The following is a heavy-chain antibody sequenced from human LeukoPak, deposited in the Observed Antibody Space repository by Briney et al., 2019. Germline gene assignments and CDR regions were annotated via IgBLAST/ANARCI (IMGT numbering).Heavy chain of an antibody. CDR3: ASYFRCSGATCYTNY. CDR2: IRYDGSNE. J-gene: IGHJ4*02. V-gene: IGHV3-30*02. D-gene: IGHD2-2*02. CDR1: GFTFSSYD. Sequence: PGGSLRLSCAASGFTFSSYDMHWVRQAPGKGLEWVAFIRYDGSNEYYADSVKGRFTISRDNAKNTLYLQMNSLRAEDTAVYYCASYFRCSGATCYTNYWGQGTLVTVSS.